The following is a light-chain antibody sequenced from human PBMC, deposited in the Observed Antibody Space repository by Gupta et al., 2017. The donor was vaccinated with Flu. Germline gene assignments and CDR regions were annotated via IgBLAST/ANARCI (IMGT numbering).Light chain of an antibody. V-gene: IGKV2-28*01. Sequence: DIVMTQSLLSLSVTPGQPASISCRSSQSLLHSNGYNYLDWYLQKPGQSPQLLIYFGSNRASGVPYRFSGSGSGTDFTLKISRVEAEDVGVYYCMQSLQSPLTFGGGTKVEIK. CDR2: FGS. CDR3: MQSLQSPLT. CDR1: QSLLHSNGYNY. J-gene: IGKJ4*01.